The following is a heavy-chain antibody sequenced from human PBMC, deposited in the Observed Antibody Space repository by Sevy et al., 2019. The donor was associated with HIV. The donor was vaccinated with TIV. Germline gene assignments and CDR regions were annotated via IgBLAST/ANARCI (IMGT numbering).Heavy chain of an antibody. Sequence: GGSLRLSCAASGFIFNSYAMTWVRQAPGKGLEWVSGISGSGGSTYYADSVKGRFTISRDNSRNTPYREMNSLRVEDTAVYYCAKGYGSGSPPDYWGQGTLVTVSS. J-gene: IGHJ4*02. CDR2: ISGSGGST. V-gene: IGHV3-23*01. D-gene: IGHD3-10*01. CDR1: GFIFNSYA. CDR3: AKGYGSGSPPDY.